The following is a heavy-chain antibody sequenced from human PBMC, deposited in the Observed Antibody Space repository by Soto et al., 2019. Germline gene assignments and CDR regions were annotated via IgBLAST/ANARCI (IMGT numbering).Heavy chain of an antibody. J-gene: IGHJ6*02. D-gene: IGHD7-27*01. CDR2: MTGSSGNT. CDR3: PKSSATGKSDGMDV. V-gene: IGHV3-23*01. CDR1: GSALSTYI. Sequence: EVELLQSGGGLVQPGGSLRLSCAASGSALSTYIMTWVRQAPGKGLEWVSSMTGSSGNTYYADSVRGRFTTSRDNSRTTLYLQMDSLRADDTAVYYCPKSSATGKSDGMDVWGQGTTVAVSS.